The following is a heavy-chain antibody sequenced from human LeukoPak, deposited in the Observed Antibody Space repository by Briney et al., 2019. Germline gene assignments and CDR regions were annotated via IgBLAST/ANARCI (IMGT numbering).Heavy chain of an antibody. Sequence: PGGALRLSFPAPGLTGTNTYMSWARQGPGKGLEWASVIYIVGSTYYAESVKGRFTIYRDSSENTVYLKMTSLRVEDTAVYYCARCKIGSHFDYWGQGTLVTVSS. J-gene: IGHJ4*02. CDR2: IYIVGST. V-gene: IGHV3-53*01. CDR3: ARCKIGSHFDY. D-gene: IGHD1-26*01. CDR1: GLTGTNTY.